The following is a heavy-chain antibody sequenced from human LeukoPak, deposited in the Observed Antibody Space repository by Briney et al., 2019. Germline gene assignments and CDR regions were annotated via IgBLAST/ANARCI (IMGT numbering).Heavy chain of an antibody. D-gene: IGHD5/OR15-5a*01. Sequence: GGSLRLSCAASGFTFSNACMSWVRQAPGKGLEWVGHIRKKANSYTTEYAASVRGRFTISRDDSKSSMYLQMNSLKTEDTAVYYCTRVSPLAYFFDFWGQGTLVTVSS. CDR3: TRVSPLAYFFDF. CDR1: GFTFSNAC. V-gene: IGHV3-72*01. J-gene: IGHJ4*02. CDR2: IRKKANSYTT.